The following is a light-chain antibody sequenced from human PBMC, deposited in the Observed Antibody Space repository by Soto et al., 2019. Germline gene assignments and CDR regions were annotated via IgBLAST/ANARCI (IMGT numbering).Light chain of an antibody. Sequence: EVVMTQSPATLSLSPRERATLSCRASQRVSSYLAWYQRKPGQAPRLLIYDASNRAPGIPARFSGSGSGTDFTLPISSLEPEDFAVYYCQQRYNWARVTFGGGTKVEIK. J-gene: IGKJ4*01. CDR3: QQRYNWARVT. CDR1: QRVSSY. V-gene: IGKV3-11*01. CDR2: DAS.